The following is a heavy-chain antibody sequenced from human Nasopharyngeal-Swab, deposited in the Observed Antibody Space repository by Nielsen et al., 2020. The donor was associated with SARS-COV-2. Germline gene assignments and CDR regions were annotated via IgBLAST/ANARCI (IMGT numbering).Heavy chain of an antibody. CDR1: GGSISSYY. D-gene: IGHD4-11*01. CDR2: IYYSGST. J-gene: IGHJ6*03. CDR3: ARHAWVYSNYVGYYYYYMDV. V-gene: IGHV4-59*08. Sequence: SETLSLTYTVSGGSISSYYWSWIRQPPGKGLEWIGYIYYSGSTNYNPSLKSRVTISVDTSKNQFSLKLSSVTAADTAVYYCARHAWVYSNYVGYYYYYMDVWGKGTTVTVSS.